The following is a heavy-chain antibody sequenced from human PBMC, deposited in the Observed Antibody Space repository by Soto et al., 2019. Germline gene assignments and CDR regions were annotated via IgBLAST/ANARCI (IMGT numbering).Heavy chain of an antibody. CDR1: GGSIISYC. Sequence: PSETLSLTCTVSGGSIISYCWSWIRQPPGKGLEWIGYIYYSGSTNYNPSLKSRVTISVDTSKNQFSLKLSSVTAADTAVYYCARIYGDYVHDYYYYYMDVWGKGTTLTVSS. CDR3: ARIYGDYVHDYYYYYMDV. V-gene: IGHV4-59*01. CDR2: IYYSGST. J-gene: IGHJ6*03. D-gene: IGHD4-17*01.